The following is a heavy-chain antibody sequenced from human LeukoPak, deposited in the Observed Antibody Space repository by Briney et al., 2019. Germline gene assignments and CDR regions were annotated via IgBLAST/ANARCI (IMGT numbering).Heavy chain of an antibody. CDR2: IYYSGST. D-gene: IGHD2-15*01. CDR1: GGSISSYY. V-gene: IGHV4-59*04. Sequence: SETLSLTCTVSGGSISSYYWSWIRQPPGKGLEWIGYIYYSGSTYYNPSLKSRVTISVDTSKNQFSLNLSSVTAADTAVYYCAVVGTILRDFDYWAQGTLVTVFS. J-gene: IGHJ4*02. CDR3: AVVGTILRDFDY.